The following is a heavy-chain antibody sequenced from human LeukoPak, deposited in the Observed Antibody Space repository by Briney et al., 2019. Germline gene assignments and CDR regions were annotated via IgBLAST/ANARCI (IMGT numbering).Heavy chain of an antibody. CDR2: ISATGGTT. D-gene: IGHD2-15*01. Sequence: GGSLRLSCAASGFTFSSYGMSWVRQAPGKGLEWVSAISATGGTTYYADSVKGRFTISRDNSKNTLYLQMNSLRAEDTAIYYCAKNGDRGAYCSGGSCYPYYYYIDVWGKGTTVTISS. V-gene: IGHV3-23*01. CDR3: AKNGDRGAYCSGGSCYPYYYYIDV. CDR1: GFTFSSYG. J-gene: IGHJ6*03.